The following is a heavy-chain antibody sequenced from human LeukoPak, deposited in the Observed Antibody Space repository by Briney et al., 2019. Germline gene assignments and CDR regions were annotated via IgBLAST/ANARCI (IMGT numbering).Heavy chain of an antibody. CDR2: MNPNSGNT. V-gene: IGHV1-8*01. J-gene: IGHJ5*02. CDR3: ARGSGGSCYGLDCSSNWFDP. Sequence: EASVKVSCKASGYTFTSYDINWVRQATGQGLEWMGWMNPNSGNTGYAQKFQGRVTMTRNTSISTAYMELSSLRSEDTAVYYCARGSGGSCYGLDCSSNWFDPWGEGSLVTVSS. D-gene: IGHD2-15*01. CDR1: GYTFTSYD.